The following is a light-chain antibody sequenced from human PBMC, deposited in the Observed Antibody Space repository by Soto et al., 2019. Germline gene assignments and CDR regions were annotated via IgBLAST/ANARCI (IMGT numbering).Light chain of an antibody. V-gene: IGKV1-33*01. CDR1: QDISNY. J-gene: IGKJ4*01. CDR2: DAS. CDR3: QLYDNLPLT. Sequence: DIKMNQSPSSLCAFVEDRVTISCQASQDISNYLNWYQQKPGKAPKLLIYDASNLETGVPSRFSGSGSGTDFTFTSSSLHPEDIVTYYWQLYDNLPLTFRGGTKVDIK.